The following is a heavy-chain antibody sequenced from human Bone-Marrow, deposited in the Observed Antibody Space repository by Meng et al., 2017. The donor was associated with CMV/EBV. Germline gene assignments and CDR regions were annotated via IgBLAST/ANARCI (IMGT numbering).Heavy chain of an antibody. J-gene: IGHJ6*02. Sequence: GGSLRLSCAASGFTFSSYEMNWVRQAPGKGLEWVSYISSSGSTIYYADSVKGRFTISRDNAKNSLYLQMNSLRAEDTAVYYCARSGNSEYNYYGMDVWGQGTTVTVSS. CDR2: ISSSGSTI. D-gene: IGHD4-23*01. CDR1: GFTFSSYE. CDR3: ARSGNSEYNYYGMDV. V-gene: IGHV3-48*03.